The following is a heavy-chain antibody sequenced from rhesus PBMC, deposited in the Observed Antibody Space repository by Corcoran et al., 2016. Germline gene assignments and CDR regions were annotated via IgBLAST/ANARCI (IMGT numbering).Heavy chain of an antibody. CDR1: GGSISSSIW. Sequence: QVQLQESGPGLVTPSETLSLTCAVTGGSISSSIWWSWIRQPPGDGLEWIGYISGSSGSTYYNPSLKSRVTISTDTSKNQFSLKLSSVTAADTAVYYCASSYYYDSGYYTGYFDYWGQGVLVTVSS. CDR3: ASSYYYDSGYYTGYFDY. CDR2: ISGSSGST. V-gene: IGHV4-65*01. D-gene: IGHD3-28*01. J-gene: IGHJ4*01.